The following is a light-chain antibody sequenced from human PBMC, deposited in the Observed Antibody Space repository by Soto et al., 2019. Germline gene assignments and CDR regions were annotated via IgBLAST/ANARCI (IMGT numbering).Light chain of an antibody. V-gene: IGKV3-20*01. CDR2: AAN. CDR1: QSVTSNY. Sequence: EIVSTQSPGTLSVSPGERAALSCKASQSVTSNYLAWYQQRPGQAPRLLIYAANRRATGSPDRLTGSGSGTDFNLTISSLEPEDSALYYCQQYAGAPWTFGQGTRVEIK. CDR3: QQYAGAPWT. J-gene: IGKJ1*01.